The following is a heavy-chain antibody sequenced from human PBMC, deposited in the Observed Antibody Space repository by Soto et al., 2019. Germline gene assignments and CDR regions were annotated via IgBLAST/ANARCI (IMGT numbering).Heavy chain of an antibody. D-gene: IGHD6-19*01. J-gene: IGHJ3*01. CDR3: ARDRAGTRTFTHKTFKL. V-gene: IGHV3-11*01. CDR1: GFSFNVYY. Sequence: QEQLAESGGGLVQPGGSLRLSCAASGFSFNVYYMTWIRQAPGSGLEWVASISILGDSTYYVDSVKGRFTISRDNVKNSQYLQMDTLRAEDTAVYYCARDRAGTRTFTHKTFKLWGQGKTVAV. CDR2: ISILGDST.